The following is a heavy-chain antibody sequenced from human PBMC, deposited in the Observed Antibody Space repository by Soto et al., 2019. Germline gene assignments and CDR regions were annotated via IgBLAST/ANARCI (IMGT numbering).Heavy chain of an antibody. CDR1: GVTVSSDS. J-gene: IGHJ4*02. CDR3: ARDQPEYSYGYGLGY. V-gene: IGHV3-21*01. D-gene: IGHD5-18*01. CDR2: VRSSSSYI. Sequence: GGSLRLSCAASGVTVSSDSMNWVRQAPGKGLEWVSSVRSSSSYIYYADSVKGRFTISRDNAKNSLYLQMNSLRAEDTAVYYCARDQPEYSYGYGLGYWGQGTLVTVSS.